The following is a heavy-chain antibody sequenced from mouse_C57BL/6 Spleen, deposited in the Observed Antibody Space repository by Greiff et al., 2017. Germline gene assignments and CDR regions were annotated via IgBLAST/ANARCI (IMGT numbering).Heavy chain of an antibody. CDR2: IDPNSGGT. Sequence: QVHVKQPGAELVKPGASVKLSCKASGYTFTSYWMHWVKQRPGRGLEWIGRIDPNSGGTKYNEKFKSKATLTVDKPSSTAYMQLSSLTSEDSAVYYCARQDGSSYYFDYWGQGTTLTVSS. CDR1: GYTFTSYW. J-gene: IGHJ2*01. D-gene: IGHD1-1*01. V-gene: IGHV1-72*01. CDR3: ARQDGSSYYFDY.